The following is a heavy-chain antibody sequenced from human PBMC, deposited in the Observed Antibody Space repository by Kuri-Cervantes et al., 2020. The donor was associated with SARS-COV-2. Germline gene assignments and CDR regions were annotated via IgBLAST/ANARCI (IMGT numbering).Heavy chain of an antibody. CDR2: IYYSGST. V-gene: IGHV4-59*01. CDR3: ASHKYSSSSYFDY. J-gene: IGHJ4*02. CDR1: GGSMSDYY. D-gene: IGHD6-6*01. Sequence: SETLSLTCAVSGGSMSDYYWTWIRQPPGKGLEWIGYIYYSGSTNYNPSLKSRVTISVDTSKNQFSLKLSSVTAADTAVYYCASHKYSSSSYFDYWGQGTLVTVSS.